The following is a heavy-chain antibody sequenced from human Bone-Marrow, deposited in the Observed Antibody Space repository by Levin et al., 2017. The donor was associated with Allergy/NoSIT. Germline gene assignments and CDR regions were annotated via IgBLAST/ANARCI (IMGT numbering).Heavy chain of an antibody. Sequence: GGSLRLSCAASGFSFSSYSLHWVRQAPGKGLEWLAVISFDGNNAYYADSLKGRFTISRDNSKNTLSLPVNSLRAEDTAVYFCARSYGDYEIDYWGQGTLVTVSS. CDR2: ISFDGNNA. V-gene: IGHV3-30-3*01. J-gene: IGHJ4*02. CDR1: GFSFSSYS. CDR3: ARSYGDYEIDY. D-gene: IGHD4-17*01.